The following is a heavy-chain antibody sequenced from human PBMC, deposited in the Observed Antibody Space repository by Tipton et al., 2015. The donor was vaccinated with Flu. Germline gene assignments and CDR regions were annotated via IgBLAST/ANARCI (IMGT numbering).Heavy chain of an antibody. D-gene: IGHD5-12*01. CDR3: AREPAPIGSPKNDAFDM. J-gene: IGHJ3*02. Sequence: RSLRLSCAVSGFTFSSYAMHWLRQAPGKGLEWVAFISYNARNIYYADSVKGRFTISRDSSKNTVVLQMNSLRPEDTALYYCAREPAPIGSPKNDAFDMWGQGTMVTVSS. CDR2: ISYNARNI. CDR1: GFTFSSYA. V-gene: IGHV3-30*04.